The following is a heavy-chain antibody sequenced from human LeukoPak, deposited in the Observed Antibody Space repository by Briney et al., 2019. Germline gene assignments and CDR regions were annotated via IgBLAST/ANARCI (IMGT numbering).Heavy chain of an antibody. Sequence: ASVKVSFKVSGYSLTELSMHWVRQAPGKGPEWMGGFTLEDGDTIYARKFQGRVTMTEDASTDTAYMDLSSLRSEDTAVYFCVAANPGGLADYWGQGTLVTVSS. J-gene: IGHJ4*02. CDR2: FTLEDGDT. CDR1: GYSLTELS. D-gene: IGHD1-26*01. V-gene: IGHV1-24*01. CDR3: VAANPGGLADY.